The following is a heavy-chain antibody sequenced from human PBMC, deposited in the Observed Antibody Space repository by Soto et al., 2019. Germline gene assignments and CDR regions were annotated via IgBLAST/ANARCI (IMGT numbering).Heavy chain of an antibody. D-gene: IGHD5-12*01. J-gene: IGHJ4*02. Sequence: PGGSLRLSCAASGFTFSSYAMHWVRQAPGKGLEWVAVISYDGSNKYYADPVKGRFTISRDNSKNTLYLQMNSLRAEDTAVYYCARGRLQFYTFYYWGQGTLVTVSS. CDR1: GFTFSSYA. CDR3: ARGRLQFYTFYY. V-gene: IGHV3-30-3*01. CDR2: ISYDGSNK.